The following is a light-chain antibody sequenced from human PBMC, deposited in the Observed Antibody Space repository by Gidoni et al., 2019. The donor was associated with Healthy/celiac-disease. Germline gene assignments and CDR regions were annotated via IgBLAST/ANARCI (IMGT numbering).Light chain of an antibody. V-gene: IGKV1-39*01. CDR2: AAS. Sequence: LSASVGDRVTITCRASPSISSYLNWYQQKPGKAPKLLIYAASSLQSGVPSRFSGSGSGTDFTLTISSLQPEDFATYYCQQSYSTPWTFGQGTKVEIK. CDR1: PSISSY. J-gene: IGKJ1*01. CDR3: QQSYSTPWT.